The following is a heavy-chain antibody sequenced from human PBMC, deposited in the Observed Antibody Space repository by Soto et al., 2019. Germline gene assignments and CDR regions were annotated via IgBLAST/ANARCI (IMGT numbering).Heavy chain of an antibody. D-gene: IGHD5-12*01. CDR3: AKDLGYSGYEYDY. Sequence: HPGGSLRLSCAASGFTFSSYAMSWVRQAPGKGLEWVSAISGSGGSTYYADSVKGRFTISRDNSKNTLYLQMNSLRAEDTAVYYCAKDLGYSGYEYDYWGQGTLVTVSS. J-gene: IGHJ4*02. V-gene: IGHV3-23*01. CDR1: GFTFSSYA. CDR2: ISGSGGST.